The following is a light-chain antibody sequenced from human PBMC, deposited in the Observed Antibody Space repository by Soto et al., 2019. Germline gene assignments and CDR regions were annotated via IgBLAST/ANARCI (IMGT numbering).Light chain of an antibody. CDR1: QGIRNY. Sequence: DIQMTKCAYPLSAPIGDRITIPCRASQGIRNYLAWYQQKPGKVHSLLIYAASTLQSGVQSRFSGSGSGTDFTLTISSLQPEDVATYYCQKYDSVPFTFGPGTNLDI. V-gene: IGKV1-27*01. J-gene: IGKJ3*01. CDR3: QKYDSVPFT. CDR2: AAS.